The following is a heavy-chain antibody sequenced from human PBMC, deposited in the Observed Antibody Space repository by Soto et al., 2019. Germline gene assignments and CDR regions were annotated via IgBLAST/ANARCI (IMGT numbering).Heavy chain of an antibody. V-gene: IGHV5-51*03. CDR2: IYPGDSDT. D-gene: IGHD6-19*01. Sequence: EVQLVQSGAEVKKPGESLKISCKGSGYSFTSYWIGWVRQMPGKGLEWMGIIYPGDSDTRYSPSFQGQFTISADKSISTAYLQWSSLKASDTAMYYCARLPVAGRDYYYYGMDVWGQGTTVTVSS. CDR3: ARLPVAGRDYYYYGMDV. CDR1: GYSFTSYW. J-gene: IGHJ6*02.